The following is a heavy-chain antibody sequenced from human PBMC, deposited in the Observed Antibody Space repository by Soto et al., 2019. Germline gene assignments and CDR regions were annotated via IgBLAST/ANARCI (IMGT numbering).Heavy chain of an antibody. CDR2: ISVSDGKT. CDR1: GFSFISYA. J-gene: IGHJ4*02. Sequence: PGGSRRRSWAASGFSFISYAMSWVRQAPGKGLEWVSTISVSDGKTFYADSVKGRFSISRDTSKNMLYLQMNNLRGDDTAVYYCVRWSHLDYWGQGTRVTVSS. D-gene: IGHD3-3*01. V-gene: IGHV3-23*01. CDR3: VRWSHLDY.